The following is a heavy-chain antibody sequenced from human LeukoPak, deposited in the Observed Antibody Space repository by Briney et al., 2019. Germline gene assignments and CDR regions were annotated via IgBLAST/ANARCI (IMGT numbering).Heavy chain of an antibody. CDR1: GVTVSNNF. D-gene: IGHD3-22*01. CDR2: IYSGGST. Sequence: GGSLRLSCAASGVTVSNNFMLWVRQAPGKGLEWVSVIYSGGSTYYADSVKGRFTISRDNSKNTLYLQMNSLRAEDTAVYYCARNGYYYDSSGYYGYYMDVWGKGTTVTVSS. V-gene: IGHV3-53*01. J-gene: IGHJ6*03. CDR3: ARNGYYYDSSGYYGYYMDV.